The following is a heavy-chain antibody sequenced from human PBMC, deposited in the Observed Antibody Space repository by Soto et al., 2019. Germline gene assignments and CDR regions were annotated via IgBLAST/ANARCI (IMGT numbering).Heavy chain of an antibody. Sequence: QVQLQESGPELVKPSGTLSLTCAVSGGSISSANWLSWVRQLPGGGLEWIVETYHDGNTKYNPSLESRITISMDTSKNFFSLTLKSVTAADTAVYYCARDYVGDGSGYFDHWGKGTPVTVSS. CDR1: GGSISSANW. V-gene: IGHV4-4*02. CDR2: TYHDGNT. J-gene: IGHJ4*02. CDR3: ARDYVGDGSGYFDH. D-gene: IGHD3-10*01.